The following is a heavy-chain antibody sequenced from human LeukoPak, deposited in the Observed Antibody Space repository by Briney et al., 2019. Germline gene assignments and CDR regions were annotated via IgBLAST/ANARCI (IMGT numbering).Heavy chain of an antibody. CDR2: INHSGST. J-gene: IGHJ4*02. CDR3: ARSLPGAIGAADL. V-gene: IGHV4-34*01. D-gene: IGHD6-13*01. Sequence: AETLSLICAVYGGSLSGYYWSWIRQPPGKGLEWIAEINHSGSTHYNPSLKSRVTLSLDTSKNHFSLKVTSMTAADTGVYYCARSLPGAIGAADLWGQGTLVTVSS. CDR1: GGSLSGYY.